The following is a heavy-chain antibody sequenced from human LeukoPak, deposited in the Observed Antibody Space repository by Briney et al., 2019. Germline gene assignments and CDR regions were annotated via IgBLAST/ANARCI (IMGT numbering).Heavy chain of an antibody. CDR3: VRDNPRCCGVIPANIDDY. Sequence: GGSLRLSCAASGFTVSSNYMNWVRQAPGKGLEWVSYINGGGSPIYYADSVRGRFTISRDNAKNSLYLQMNSLRAEDTAVYYCVRDNPRCCGVIPANIDDYWGQGTLVTVSS. D-gene: IGHD2-21*01. J-gene: IGHJ4*02. CDR1: GFTVSSNY. V-gene: IGHV3-48*01. CDR2: INGGGSPI.